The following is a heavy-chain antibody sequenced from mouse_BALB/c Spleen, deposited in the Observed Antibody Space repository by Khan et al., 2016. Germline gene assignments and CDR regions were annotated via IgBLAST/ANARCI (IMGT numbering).Heavy chain of an antibody. Sequence: EVQLQESGPGLVKPSQSLSLTCTVTGYSITNDYAWNWIRQFPGSKLEWMGYISYYGIIVYNPSLKGRISLTRDTSKNQFFLQLNSVTTEDSATXYGAGSGFDFDYWGQGITLTVSS. V-gene: IGHV3-2*02. CDR3: AGSGFDFDY. D-gene: IGHD3-1*01. CDR2: ISYYGII. J-gene: IGHJ2*01. CDR1: GYSITNDYA.